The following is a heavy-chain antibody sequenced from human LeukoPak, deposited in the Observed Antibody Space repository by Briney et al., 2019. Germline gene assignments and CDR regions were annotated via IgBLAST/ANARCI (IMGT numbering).Heavy chain of an antibody. D-gene: IGHD6-19*01. CDR1: GYTFTSYG. CDR3: ARVGAVAGTHFDY. CDR2: ISAYNGNT. J-gene: IGHJ4*02. V-gene: IGHV1-18*01. Sequence: ASVKVSCKASGYTFTSYGISWVRQAPGQGLEWMGWISAYNGNTNYAQKLQGRVTMTTDTSTSTVYMELSSLRSEDTAVYYCARVGAVAGTHFDYWGQGTLVTVSS.